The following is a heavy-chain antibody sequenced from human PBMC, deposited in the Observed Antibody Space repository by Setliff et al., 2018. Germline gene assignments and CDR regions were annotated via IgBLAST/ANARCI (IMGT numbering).Heavy chain of an antibody. Sequence: PSETLSLTCTVSGGSISSYYWSWIRQPPGKGLEWIGYIYYSGSTNYNPSLKSRVTISVDTSKNQFSLKLSSVTAADTAVYYCARVSMYYDSSGNNYGLDYWGQGTLVTVSS. J-gene: IGHJ4*02. CDR3: ARVSMYYDSSGNNYGLDY. V-gene: IGHV4-59*01. CDR2: IYYSGST. CDR1: GGSISSYY. D-gene: IGHD3-22*01.